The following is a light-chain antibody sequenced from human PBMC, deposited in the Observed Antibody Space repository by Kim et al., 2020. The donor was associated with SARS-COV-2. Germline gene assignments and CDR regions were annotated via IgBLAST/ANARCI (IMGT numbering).Light chain of an antibody. V-gene: IGLV2-23*02. CDR1: SCDVGNYNL. CDR3: CSYAGSSTVI. J-gene: IGLJ2*01. Sequence: QSLTLSCTSTSCDVGNYNLVSWYHHHPGKAPKLIIYEVNKWPSGVSNRFSGSKSGNTASLTISGLQAEDEADYFCCSYAGSSTVIFGGGTQLTVL. CDR2: EVN.